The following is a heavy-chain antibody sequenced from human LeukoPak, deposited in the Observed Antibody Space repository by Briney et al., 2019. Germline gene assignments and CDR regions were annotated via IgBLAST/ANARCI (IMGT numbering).Heavy chain of an antibody. J-gene: IGHJ4*02. CDR1: GFTFSTYW. V-gene: IGHV3-7*04. CDR2: IKDDGSER. Sequence: GGSLRLSCAASGFTFSTYWMTWVRQAPGKGLEWVDNIKDDGSERSYEDSVKGRFTISRDNANNAVYLQMDTLRVEDTAVYYCARGLIYFEVWGQGTLVSVSS. CDR3: ARGLIYFEV. D-gene: IGHD3-9*01.